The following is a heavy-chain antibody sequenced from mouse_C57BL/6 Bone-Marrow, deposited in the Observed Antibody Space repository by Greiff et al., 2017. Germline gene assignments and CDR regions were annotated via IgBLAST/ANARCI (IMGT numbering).Heavy chain of an antibody. D-gene: IGHD2-5*01. CDR2: IDPEDGET. V-gene: IGHV14-2*01. Sequence: EVQLQESGAELVKPGASVKLSCTASGFNIKDYYMHWVKQRTEQGLEWIGRIDPEDGETKYAAKFQGKATITADTSSNTAYLQLSRLTSEDTAVYYCARTYYSNYDAMDYWGQGTSVTVSS. J-gene: IGHJ4*01. CDR3: ARTYYSNYDAMDY. CDR1: GFNIKDYY.